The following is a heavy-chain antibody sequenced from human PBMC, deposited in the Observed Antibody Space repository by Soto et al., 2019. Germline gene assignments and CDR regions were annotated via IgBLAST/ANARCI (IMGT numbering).Heavy chain of an antibody. CDR3: ARDKSYYDSSGYQTSNWFDP. J-gene: IGHJ5*02. D-gene: IGHD3-22*01. CDR1: GGTFSSYA. Sequence: SVKVSCKASGGTFSSYAISWVRQAPGQGLEWMGGIIPIFGTANYAQKFQGRVTITADESTSTAYMELSSLRSEDTAVYYCARDKSYYDSSGYQTSNWFDPWGQGTLVTVSS. V-gene: IGHV1-69*13. CDR2: IIPIFGTA.